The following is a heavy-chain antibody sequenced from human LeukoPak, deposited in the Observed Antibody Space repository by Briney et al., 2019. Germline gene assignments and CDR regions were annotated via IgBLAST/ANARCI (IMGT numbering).Heavy chain of an antibody. V-gene: IGHV3-23*01. D-gene: IGHD1-26*01. CDR2: ISGSGGST. J-gene: IGHJ4*02. Sequence: PGGSLRLSCAASGFTFSSYAMSWVRQAPGKGLEWVSAISGSGGSTYYADSVKGRFTISRDNSKNSLYLQMNSLRAEDTAVYYCARVGAASGSYYDYWGQGTLVTVSS. CDR1: GFTFSSYA. CDR3: ARVGAASGSYYDY.